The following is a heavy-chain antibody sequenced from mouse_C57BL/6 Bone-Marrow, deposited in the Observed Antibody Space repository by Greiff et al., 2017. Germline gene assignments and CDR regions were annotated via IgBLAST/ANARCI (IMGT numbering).Heavy chain of an antibody. CDR1: GFNIKNTY. CDR2: IDPANGNT. Sequence: VQLKESVAELVRPGASVKLSCTASGFNIKNTYMHWVKQRPEQGLEWIGRIDPANGNTKYAPKFQGKATITADTSSNTAYLQRSSLTSEDTAIYYCARRGDYGSSWGYAMDYWGQGTSVTVSS. CDR3: ARRGDYGSSWGYAMDY. V-gene: IGHV14-3*01. D-gene: IGHD1-1*01. J-gene: IGHJ4*01.